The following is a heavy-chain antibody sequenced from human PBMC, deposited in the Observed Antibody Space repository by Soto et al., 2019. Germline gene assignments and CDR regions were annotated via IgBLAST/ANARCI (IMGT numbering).Heavy chain of an antibody. J-gene: IGHJ1*01. CDR1: GFTFSSYG. Sequence: QVQLVESGGGVVQPGRSLRLSCAASGFTFSSYGMHWVRQAPGKGLEWVAVISYDGSNKYYADSVKGRFTISRDNSKNSMYLQMNSLSAEDTAVYYCAKDTDYLAGYFQHWGQGTLVTVSS. CDR3: AKDTDYLAGYFQH. V-gene: IGHV3-30*18. D-gene: IGHD4-17*01. CDR2: ISYDGSNK.